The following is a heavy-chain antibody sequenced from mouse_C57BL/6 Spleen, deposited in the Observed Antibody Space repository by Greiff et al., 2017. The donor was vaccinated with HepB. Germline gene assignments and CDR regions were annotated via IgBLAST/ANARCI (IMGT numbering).Heavy chain of an antibody. Sequence: QVQLQQSGAELVRPGASVTLSCKASGYTFTDYEMHWVKQTPVHGLEWIGAIDPETGGTAYNQKFKGKAILTADKSSSTACMELRSLTSEDSAVYYCTRVVYPAMDYWGQGTSVTVSS. D-gene: IGHD1-1*02. J-gene: IGHJ4*01. CDR2: IDPETGGT. CDR3: TRVVYPAMDY. V-gene: IGHV1-15*01. CDR1: GYTFTDYE.